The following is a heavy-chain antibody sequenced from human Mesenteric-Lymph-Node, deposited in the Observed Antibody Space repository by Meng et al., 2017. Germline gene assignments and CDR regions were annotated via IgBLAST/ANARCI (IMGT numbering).Heavy chain of an antibody. J-gene: IGHJ4*02. V-gene: IGHV3-20*04. CDR2: INWNGGST. CDR1: GFTFDDYG. CDR3: ARVEGYYGSESYYRYYFDY. Sequence: GESLKISCAASGFTFDDYGMSWVRQAPGKGLEWVSGINWNGGSTGYADSVKGRFTISRDNAKNSLYLQMNSLRAEDTALYYCARVEGYYGSESYYRYYFDYWGQGTLVTVSS. D-gene: IGHD3-10*01.